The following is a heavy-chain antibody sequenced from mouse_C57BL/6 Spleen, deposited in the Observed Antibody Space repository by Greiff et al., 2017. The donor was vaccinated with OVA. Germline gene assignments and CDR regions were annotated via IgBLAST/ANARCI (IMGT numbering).Heavy chain of an antibody. V-gene: IGHV1-82*01. Sequence: VQVVESGPELVKPGASVKISCKASGYAFSSSWMNWVKQRPGKGLEWIGRIYPGDGDTNYNGKFKGKATLTADKSSSTAYMQLSSLTSEDSAVYFCARWDGYLFAYWGQGTLVTVSA. CDR1: GYAFSSSW. D-gene: IGHD2-3*01. J-gene: IGHJ3*01. CDR2: IYPGDGDT. CDR3: ARWDGYLFAY.